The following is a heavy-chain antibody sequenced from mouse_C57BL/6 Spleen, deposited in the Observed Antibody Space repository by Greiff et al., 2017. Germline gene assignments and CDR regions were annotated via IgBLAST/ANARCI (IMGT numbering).Heavy chain of an antibody. J-gene: IGHJ4*01. Sequence: QVQLKQPGAELVKPGASVKLSCKASGYTFTSYWMHWVKQRPGQGLEWIGMIHPNSGSTNYNEKFKSKATLTVDKSSSTAYMQLSSLTSEDSAVYYCARGDCDYAMDYWGQGTSVTVSS. CDR2: IHPNSGST. D-gene: IGHD6-2*01. CDR1: GYTFTSYW. V-gene: IGHV1-64*01. CDR3: ARGDCDYAMDY.